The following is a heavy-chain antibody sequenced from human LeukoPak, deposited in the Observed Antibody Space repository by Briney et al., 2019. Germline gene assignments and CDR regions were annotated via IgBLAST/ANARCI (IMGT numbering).Heavy chain of an antibody. CDR1: GGSFSGYY. CDR3: ARERAGAGAHFDS. CDR2: IYSGGGT. J-gene: IGHJ4*02. D-gene: IGHD3-10*01. Sequence: SETLSLTCAVYGGSFSGYYWSWIRQHPEKGLEWIGCIYSGGGTHYNPSLKSPFTMSVDTSKNQFSLDLTSVTAADAAMYFCARERAGAGAHFDSWGQGTLISVSS. V-gene: IGHV4-34*11.